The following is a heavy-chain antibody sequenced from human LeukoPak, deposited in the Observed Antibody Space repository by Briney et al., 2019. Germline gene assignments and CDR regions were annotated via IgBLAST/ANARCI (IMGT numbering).Heavy chain of an antibody. CDR3: ARDAQRGFDYTNSLEY. Sequence: GRSLRLSCAASGFIYSHYGMHWVRQAPGKGLEWVAVIWSDGSNRFYAGSVKGRFTISRDNSQNTLLLQMNRLRAEDTAMYYCARDAQRGFDYTNSLEYWGHGTLVTVSS. CDR2: IWSDGSNR. J-gene: IGHJ4*01. V-gene: IGHV3-33*01. D-gene: IGHD4-11*01. CDR1: GFIYSHYG.